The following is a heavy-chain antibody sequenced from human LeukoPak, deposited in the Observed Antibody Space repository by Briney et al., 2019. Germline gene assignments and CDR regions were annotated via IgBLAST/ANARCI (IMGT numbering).Heavy chain of an antibody. CDR1: GGSVSDYY. D-gene: IGHD1-14*01. Sequence: PSETLSLTCTISGGSVSDYYWSWIRQPPGKGLEWIGYIFHSGSTNYNPSLKSRVTISVDTSKNQFSLRLTSVTAADTAVYYCVRTNPWDLTYYFDYWGQGTLVTVSS. V-gene: IGHV4-59*02. CDR2: IFHSGST. J-gene: IGHJ4*02. CDR3: VRTNPWDLTYYFDY.